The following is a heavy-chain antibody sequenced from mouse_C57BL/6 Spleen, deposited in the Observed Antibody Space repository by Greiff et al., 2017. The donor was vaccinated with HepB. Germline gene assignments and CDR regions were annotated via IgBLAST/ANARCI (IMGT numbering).Heavy chain of an antibody. CDR2: IYPGDGDT. CDR3: ARPVTGAMDY. CDR1: GYAFSSSW. Sequence: LQESGPELVKPGASVKISCKASGYAFSSSWMNWVKQRPGKGLEWIGRIYPGDGDTNYNGKFKGKATLTADKSSSTAYMQLSSLTSEDSAVYFCARPVTGAMDYWGQGTSVTVSS. J-gene: IGHJ4*01. D-gene: IGHD2-12*01. V-gene: IGHV1-82*01.